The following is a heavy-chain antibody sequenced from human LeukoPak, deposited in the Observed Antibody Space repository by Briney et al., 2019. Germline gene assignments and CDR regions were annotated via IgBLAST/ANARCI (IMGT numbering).Heavy chain of an antibody. Sequence: GGSLRLSCAASGFTFSSFVMSWVRQAPGKGLEWVSSFSGSGGNTYYADSVKGRFTISRDNSKNTLYLQMNSLRAEDTAVYYCAKEVYASGTRGWFDPWGQGTLVTVSS. CDR2: FSGSGGNT. CDR3: AKEVYASGTRGWFDP. CDR1: GFTFSSFV. J-gene: IGHJ5*02. D-gene: IGHD3-10*01. V-gene: IGHV3-23*01.